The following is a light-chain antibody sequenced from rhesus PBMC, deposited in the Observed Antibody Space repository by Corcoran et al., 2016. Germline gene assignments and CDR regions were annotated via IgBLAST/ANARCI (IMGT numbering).Light chain of an antibody. CDR1: QGISNA. CDR3: QQDYSTPWT. J-gene: IGKJ1*01. V-gene: IGKV1-33*02. Sequence: DIQMSQSPSSLSASVGDKVTITCRASQGISNAVAWYQQKPGKAPKLLIDAASSLESGVPSRFSGSRSGTDFTLTVSSLQPEDFATYYCQQDYSTPWTFGQGTKVEIK. CDR2: AAS.